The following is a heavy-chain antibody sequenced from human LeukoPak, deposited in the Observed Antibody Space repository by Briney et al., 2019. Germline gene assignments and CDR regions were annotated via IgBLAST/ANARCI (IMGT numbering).Heavy chain of an antibody. CDR1: GGSLSGNT. V-gene: IGHV4-59*08. D-gene: IGHD2-21*02. Sequence: SETLSLTCTVSGGSLSGNTWSWIRQTPEKGLEWIGYKSGSTKYNPSLKGRVTISPDTSKNQFSLKLRSVAAADTAVYYCARHLADCGGDCYIPIYFYGMDVWGQGTAVTVSS. CDR2: KSGST. J-gene: IGHJ6*02. CDR3: ARHLADCGGDCYIPIYFYGMDV.